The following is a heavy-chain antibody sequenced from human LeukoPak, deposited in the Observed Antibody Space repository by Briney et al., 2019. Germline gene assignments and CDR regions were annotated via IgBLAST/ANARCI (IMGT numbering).Heavy chain of an antibody. Sequence: SETLSLTCAVYGGSFSGYYWSWIRQPPGKGLEWIGEINHSGSTNYNPSLKSRVTISVDTSKKQFSLKLSPVTAADTAVYYCARRTAVVVAATPFGYWGQGTLVTVSS. J-gene: IGHJ4*02. CDR2: INHSGST. CDR1: GGSFSGYY. D-gene: IGHD2-15*01. CDR3: ARRTAVVVAATPFGY. V-gene: IGHV4-34*01.